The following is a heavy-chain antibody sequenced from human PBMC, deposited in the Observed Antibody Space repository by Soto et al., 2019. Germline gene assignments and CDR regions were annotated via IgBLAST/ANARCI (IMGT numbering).Heavy chain of an antibody. CDR2: ISGSGGST. CDR3: ASLTNWNYLLDY. J-gene: IGHJ4*02. V-gene: IGHV3-23*01. CDR1: GFTFSSYA. Sequence: GGSLRLSCAASGFTFSSYAMSWVRQAPGKGLEWVSAISGSGGSTYYADSVKGRFTISRDNAKNTLYLQMNSLRAEDTAVYYCASLTNWNYLLDYWGQGTLVTVSS. D-gene: IGHD1-7*01.